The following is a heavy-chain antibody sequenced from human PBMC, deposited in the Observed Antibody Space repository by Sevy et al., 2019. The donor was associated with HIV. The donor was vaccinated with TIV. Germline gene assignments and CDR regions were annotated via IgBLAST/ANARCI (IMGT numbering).Heavy chain of an antibody. Sequence: GGSLRLSCAASGFTFDDYAMHWVRQAPGKGLECVSSFSWNSDTINYADSVKGRFTISRDNAKNSLYLQMNSLRPEDTAFYYCARDEVGPTGYYFDLWGLAPWSPSPQ. D-gene: IGHD1-26*01. CDR1: GFTFDDYA. CDR2: FSWNSDTI. V-gene: IGHV3-9*01. J-gene: IGHJ2*01. CDR3: ARDEVGPTGYYFDL.